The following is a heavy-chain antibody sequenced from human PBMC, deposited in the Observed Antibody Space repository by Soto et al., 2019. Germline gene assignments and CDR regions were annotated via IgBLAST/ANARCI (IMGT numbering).Heavy chain of an antibody. V-gene: IGHV3-23*01. Sequence: GGSLILSCAASGFSLRYYSMSWVRQAPGKGLEWVSAVSNSGGSTYYADSVKGRFTITRDNSENTLYLQMSSLRAEDTAVYYCASSRWLQSHFGNWGQGTLVTVSS. D-gene: IGHD3-3*02. CDR2: VSNSGGST. CDR1: GFSLRYYS. J-gene: IGHJ4*02. CDR3: ASSRWLQSHFGN.